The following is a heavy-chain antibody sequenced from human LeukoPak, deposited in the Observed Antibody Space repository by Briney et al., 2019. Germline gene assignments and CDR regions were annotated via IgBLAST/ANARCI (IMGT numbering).Heavy chain of an antibody. CDR3: ARHEVGYSYGGYRPYYFDY. V-gene: IGHV4-39*01. Sequence: SETLSLTCTVSGGSISSSSYYWGWIRQPPGTGLEWIGSIYYSGSTYYNPSLKSRVTISVDTSKNQFSLKLSSVTAADTAVYYCARHEVGYSYGGYRPYYFDYWGQGTLVTVSS. CDR1: GGSISSSSYY. D-gene: IGHD5-18*01. J-gene: IGHJ4*02. CDR2: IYYSGST.